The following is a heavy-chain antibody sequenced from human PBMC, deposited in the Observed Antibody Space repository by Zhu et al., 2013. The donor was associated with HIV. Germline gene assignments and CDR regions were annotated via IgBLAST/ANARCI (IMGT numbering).Heavy chain of an antibody. CDR1: IHPLVSYA. CDR3: AKDRGYSSSSEDLPPGDY. D-gene: IGHD6-6*01. CDR2: ISGSGGST. V-gene: IGHV3-23*01. J-gene: IGHJ4*02. Sequence: EVQLLESGGGLVQPGGSRETLLCSLWIHPLVSYAMSWVRQAPGKGLEWVSAISGSGGSTYYADSVKGRFTISRDNSKNTLYLQMNSLRAEDTAVYYCAKDRGYSSSSEDLPPGDYWGQGTLVTVSS.